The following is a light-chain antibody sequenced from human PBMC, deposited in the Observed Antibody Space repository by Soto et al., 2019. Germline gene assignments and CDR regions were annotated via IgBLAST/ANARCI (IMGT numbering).Light chain of an antibody. CDR1: SSDVGSYHY. Sequence: QAVLTQPASVSGSPGQAITISCTGSSSDVGSYHYVSWYQHHPGKAPKLMIYEVTNRPSGVSTRFSGSKSGNTASLTISGLQAEEEADYYCSSYRKSNPIVFGTGTKVTVL. CDR3: SSYRKSNPIV. J-gene: IGLJ1*01. V-gene: IGLV2-14*01. CDR2: EVT.